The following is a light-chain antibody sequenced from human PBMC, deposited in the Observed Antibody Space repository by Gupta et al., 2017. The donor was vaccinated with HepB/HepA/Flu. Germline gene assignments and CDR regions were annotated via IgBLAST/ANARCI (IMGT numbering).Light chain of an antibody. J-gene: IGKJ1*01. Sequence: EIVMTQSPATLSVSPGERATLSCRASQSVSSNLAWYQQKPGQAPRLLIYGASTRATGIPARFSGSGFGTELTLTISIRQLEDFAVYYCQQNKNWPPGTFGQGTKVEIK. CDR2: GAS. CDR3: QQNKNWPPGT. CDR1: QSVSSN. V-gene: IGKV3-15*01.